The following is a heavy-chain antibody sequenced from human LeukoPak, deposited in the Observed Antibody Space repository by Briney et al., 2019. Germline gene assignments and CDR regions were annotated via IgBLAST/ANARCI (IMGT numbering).Heavy chain of an antibody. J-gene: IGHJ5*02. CDR2: INPNSGGT. V-gene: IGHV1-2*02. D-gene: IGHD6-19*01. CDR1: GYTFTGYY. Sequence: ASVKVSCKASGYTFTGYYMHWVRQAPGQGLEWMGWINPNSGGTNYAQKFQGRVTMTRDTPISTAYMELSRLRSDDTAVYYCVREGIAVAGSRWFDPWGQGTLVTVSS. CDR3: VREGIAVAGSRWFDP.